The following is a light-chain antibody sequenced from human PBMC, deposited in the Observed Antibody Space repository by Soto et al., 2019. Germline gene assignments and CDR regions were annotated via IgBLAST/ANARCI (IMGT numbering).Light chain of an antibody. V-gene: IGLV1-40*01. CDR2: GNN. J-gene: IGLJ1*01. Sequence: QSVLTQPPSVSGAPGQRVTLSCTGSSSNIGAGFDAHWYQQFPGTAPKLLIYGNNNRPSGVPDRFSASKSGTSASLATTGLQAEDEADYYCQSYDSSLSAFVFGTGTKVTVL. CDR3: QSYDSSLSAFV. CDR1: SSNIGAGFD.